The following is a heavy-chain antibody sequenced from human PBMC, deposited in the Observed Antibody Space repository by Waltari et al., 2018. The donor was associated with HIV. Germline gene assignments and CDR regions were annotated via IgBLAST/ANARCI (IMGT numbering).Heavy chain of an antibody. J-gene: IGHJ3*02. Sequence: QVQLVQSVAEAKKPGAAVKDSSKYSGYTFTGYYMHWVRQAAGQGLEWMGRINPKRGSTNYEQKCQGRVTMTRDTSISTAYMELRRLRSDDTAVYYCARGSGGDDSYDAFDIWGQGTMVTVSS. CDR2: INPKRGST. CDR1: GYTFTGYY. CDR3: ARGSGGDDSYDAFDI. V-gene: IGHV1-2*02. D-gene: IGHD5-12*01.